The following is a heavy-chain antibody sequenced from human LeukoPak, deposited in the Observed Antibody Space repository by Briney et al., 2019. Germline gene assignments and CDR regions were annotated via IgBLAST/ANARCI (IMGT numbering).Heavy chain of an antibody. J-gene: IGHJ3*02. D-gene: IGHD4-23*01. CDR1: GFSLSTSGMC. V-gene: IGHV2-70*11. CDR3: ARIRRTTVVTAGAFDI. CDR2: IDWDDDK. Sequence: SGPALVKPTQTLTLTCTFSGFSLSTSGMCVSWIRQPPGKALEWLARIDWDDDKYYSTSLKTRLTISKDTSNNQVVLTMTNMDPLDTATYYCARIRRTTVVTAGAFDIWGQGTMVTVSS.